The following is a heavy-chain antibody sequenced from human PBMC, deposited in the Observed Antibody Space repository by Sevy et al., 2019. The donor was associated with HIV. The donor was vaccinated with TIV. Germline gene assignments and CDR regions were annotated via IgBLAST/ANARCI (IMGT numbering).Heavy chain of an antibody. D-gene: IGHD6-13*01. CDR1: GFTFSSYA. CDR2: ISYDGSNK. CDR3: ARAGSSSWFLGY. Sequence: GGSLRLSCAASGFTFSSYAMHWVRQAPGKGLEWVAVISYDGSNKYYADSVKGRFTISRDNSKNTLYLQMNSRGAEDTAVYYCARAGSSSWFLGYWGQGTLVTVSS. J-gene: IGHJ4*02. V-gene: IGHV3-30-3*01.